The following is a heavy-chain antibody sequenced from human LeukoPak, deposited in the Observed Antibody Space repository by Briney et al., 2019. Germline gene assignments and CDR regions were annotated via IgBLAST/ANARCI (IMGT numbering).Heavy chain of an antibody. CDR1: GFTFSSYG. V-gene: IGHV3-30*18. CDR2: ISYDGSNK. J-gene: IGHJ4*02. D-gene: IGHD3-10*01. CDR3: AKDATYSGSCDY. Sequence: GGSLRLSCAASGFTFSSYGMHWVRQAPGKGLEWVAVISYDGSNKYYADSVKGRFTISRDNSKNTLYLQMNSLRAEDTAVYYCAKDATYSGSCDYWGQGTLVTASS.